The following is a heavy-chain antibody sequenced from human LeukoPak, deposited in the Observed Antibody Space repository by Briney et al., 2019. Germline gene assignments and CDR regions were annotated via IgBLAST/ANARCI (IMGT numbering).Heavy chain of an antibody. CDR3: ARFTMVRGVIGPVFDY. V-gene: IGHV1-18*01. J-gene: IGHJ4*02. D-gene: IGHD3-10*01. Sequence: ASAKVSCKASGYTFTSYGISWVRQAPGQGLEWMGWISAYNGNTNYAQKLQGRVTMTTDTSTSTAYMELGSLRSDDTAVYYCARFTMVRGVIGPVFDYWGQGTLVTVSS. CDR2: ISAYNGNT. CDR1: GYTFTSYG.